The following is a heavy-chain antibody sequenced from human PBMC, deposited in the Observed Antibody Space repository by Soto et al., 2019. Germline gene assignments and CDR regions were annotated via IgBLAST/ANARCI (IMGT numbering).Heavy chain of an antibody. CDR2: IYHSGST. D-gene: IGHD4-17*01. V-gene: IGHV4-30-2*01. J-gene: IGHJ4*02. Sequence: SEALSLTCAVSGGSISRGGYSWSWIRQPPGKGLEWIGYIYHSGSTYYNPSLKSRVTISVDRSKNQFSLKLSSVTAADTAVYYGARSQTTVPSYDYWGQRTLVTGSS. CDR1: GGSISRGGYS. CDR3: ARSQTTVPSYDY.